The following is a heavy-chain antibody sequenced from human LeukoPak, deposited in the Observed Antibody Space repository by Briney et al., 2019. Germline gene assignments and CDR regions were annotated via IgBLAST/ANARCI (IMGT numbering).Heavy chain of an antibody. Sequence: PGGSLRLSCAASGFTFSSYSMNWVRQAPGKGLEWVSYISSSSSTIYYADSVKGRFTISRDNAKNSLYLQMNSLRAEDTAVYYCAREGCSSSSCYMHAFDIWGQGTMVTVSS. V-gene: IGHV3-48*01. CDR2: ISSSSSTI. CDR3: AREGCSSSSCYMHAFDI. D-gene: IGHD2-2*02. CDR1: GFTFSSYS. J-gene: IGHJ3*02.